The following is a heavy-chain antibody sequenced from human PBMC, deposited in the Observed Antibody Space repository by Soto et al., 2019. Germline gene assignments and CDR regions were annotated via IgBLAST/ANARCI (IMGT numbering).Heavy chain of an antibody. CDR1: GGSFSGYY. V-gene: IGHV4-34*01. CDR2: INHSGST. J-gene: IGHJ5*02. Sequence: SETLSLTCAVYGGSFSGYYWSWIRHPPGKGLEWIGEINHSGSTNYNPSLKSRVTISVDTSKNQFSLKLSSVTAADTAVYFCASCGDAAMVLGAGKSWLDPWGKGTLVTVSS. D-gene: IGHD5-18*01. CDR3: ASCGDAAMVLGAGKSWLDP.